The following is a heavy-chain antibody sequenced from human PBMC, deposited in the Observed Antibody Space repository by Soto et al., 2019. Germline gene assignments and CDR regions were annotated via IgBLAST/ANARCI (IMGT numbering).Heavy chain of an antibody. CDR1: GGSISSGGYY. D-gene: IGHD2-15*01. V-gene: IGHV4-31*03. Sequence: SETLSLPCTVSGGSISSGGYYCSWIRQHPGKGLEWIGYIYYSGSTYYNPSLKSRVSISVDTSKNQFSLKLSSVTAADTAVYYCARHLTYCSAGSCYSDFPYYGMDVWGQGTTVTVSS. J-gene: IGHJ6*02. CDR3: ARHLTYCSAGSCYSDFPYYGMDV. CDR2: IYYSGST.